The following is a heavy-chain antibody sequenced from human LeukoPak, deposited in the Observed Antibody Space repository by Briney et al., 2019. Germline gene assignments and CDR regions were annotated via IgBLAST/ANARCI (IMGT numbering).Heavy chain of an antibody. V-gene: IGHV1-24*01. CDR3: ARHEPSGVGGDVDC. CDR2: FDPEDGET. Sequence: ASVKVSCKVSGYTLTELSMHWVRQAPGKGLEWTGGFDPEDGETIYAQKFQGRVTMTEDTSTDTAYMELSSLKASDTAMYYCARHEPSGVGGDVDCWGQGTLVTVSS. D-gene: IGHD1-26*01. CDR1: GYTLTELS. J-gene: IGHJ4*02.